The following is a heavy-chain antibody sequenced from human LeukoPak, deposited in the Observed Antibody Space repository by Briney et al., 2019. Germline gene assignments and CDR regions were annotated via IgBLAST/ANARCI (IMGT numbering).Heavy chain of an antibody. V-gene: IGHV4-59*12. CDR2: VHYSGST. CDR1: GGSISNYY. J-gene: IGHJ4*02. CDR3: ARDPRPLARLFDY. Sequence: SETLSLTCTVSGGSISNYYWTWIRQPPGKGLEWIGFVHYSGSTNYNPSLKSRVTISLDTSKNQFSLKLSSVTAADTAVYYCARDPRPLARLFDYWGQGTLVTVSS. D-gene: IGHD6-6*01.